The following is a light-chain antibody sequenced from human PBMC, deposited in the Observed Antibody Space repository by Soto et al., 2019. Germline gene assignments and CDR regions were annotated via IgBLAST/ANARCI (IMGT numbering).Light chain of an antibody. CDR3: QQYNSFPYI. V-gene: IGKV1-5*03. CDR2: QAS. Sequence: DIQMTHSPSTLSASVGDRVTITCRASESIGRWLAWYQQKPGRAPKLLMYQASTLESGVPSRFSGSGSVTEFTLTISSLQPDDFATYYGQQYNSFPYIFGQGTKLYI. J-gene: IGKJ2*01. CDR1: ESIGRW.